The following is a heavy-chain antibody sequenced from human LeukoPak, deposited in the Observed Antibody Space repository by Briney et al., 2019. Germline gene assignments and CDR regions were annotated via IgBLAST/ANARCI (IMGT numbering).Heavy chain of an antibody. CDR1: GFTFSSYS. CDR2: ISGSGGST. J-gene: IGHJ6*03. CDR3: ARGGTGDWYPYYMDV. D-gene: IGHD6-19*01. V-gene: IGHV3-23*01. Sequence: GGSLRLSCAASGFTFSSYSMNWVRQAPGKGLEWVSAISGSGGSTYYADSMKGRFTISRDNSKNTLYLQMNSLRAEDTAVYYCARGGTGDWYPYYMDVWGKGTTVTISS.